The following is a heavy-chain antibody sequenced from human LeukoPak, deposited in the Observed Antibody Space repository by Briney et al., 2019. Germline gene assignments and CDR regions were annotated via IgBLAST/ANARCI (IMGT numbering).Heavy chain of an antibody. CDR2: IIPILGIA. V-gene: IGHV1-69*04. Sequence: ASVKVSCKASGGTFSSYAISWVRQAPGQGLEWMGRIIPILGIANYAQKFQGRVTITADKSTSTAYMELSSLRSEDTAVYYCASRPGYPENDAFDIWGQGTMVTVSS. J-gene: IGHJ3*02. CDR3: ASRPGYPENDAFDI. CDR1: GGTFSSYA. D-gene: IGHD3-9*01.